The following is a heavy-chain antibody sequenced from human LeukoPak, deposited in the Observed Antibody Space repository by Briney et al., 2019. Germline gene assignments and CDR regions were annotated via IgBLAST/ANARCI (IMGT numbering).Heavy chain of an antibody. D-gene: IGHD1-26*01. CDR2: ISGSGGST. CDR3: AKKGREHYYYYMDV. CDR1: GFTFSSYG. Sequence: GGSLRLSCAASGFTFSSYGMSWVRQAPGKGLEWVSAISGSGGSTYYADSVKGRFTISRDNSKNTLYLQMNSLRAEDTAVYYCAKKGREHYYYYMDVWGKGTTVTISS. J-gene: IGHJ6*03. V-gene: IGHV3-23*01.